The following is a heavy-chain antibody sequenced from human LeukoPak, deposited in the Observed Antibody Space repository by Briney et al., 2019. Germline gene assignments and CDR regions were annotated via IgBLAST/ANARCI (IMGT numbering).Heavy chain of an antibody. CDR3: ARHKRSGSYYAPYYFDY. CDR2: IYYSGST. V-gene: IGHV4-39*01. J-gene: IGHJ4*02. CDR1: GGSISSSSYY. Sequence: SETLSLTCTVSGGSISSSSYYWGWIRQPPGKGLEWIGSIYYSGSTYYNPSLKSRVTISVDTSKNQFSLKLSSVTAADTAVYYCARHKRSGSYYAPYYFDYWGQGTLVTVSS. D-gene: IGHD3-10*01.